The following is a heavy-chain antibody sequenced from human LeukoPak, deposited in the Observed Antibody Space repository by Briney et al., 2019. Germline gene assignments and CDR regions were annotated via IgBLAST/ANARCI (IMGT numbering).Heavy chain of an antibody. J-gene: IGHJ4*02. CDR2: IYYSGST. V-gene: IGHV4-39*01. CDR1: GGSISSSSYY. CDR3: ARAAGGHIVVVIRRTVSPYFDY. Sequence: SETLSLTCTVSGGSISSSSYYWGWIRQPPGKGLEWIGSIYYSGSTYYNPSLKSRVTISVDTSKNQFSLKLSSVTAADTAVYYCARAAGGHIVVVIRRTVSPYFDYWGQGTLVTVSS. D-gene: IGHD2-21*01.